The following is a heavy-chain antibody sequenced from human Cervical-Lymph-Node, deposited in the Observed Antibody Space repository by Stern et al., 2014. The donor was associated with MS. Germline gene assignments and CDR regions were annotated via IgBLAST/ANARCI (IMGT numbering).Heavy chain of an antibody. J-gene: IGHJ3*02. Sequence: QVQLVESGAEVKKPGASVKVSCKASGYTFTGYYMHWVLQAPGHGLECMGWMNPSSGGTKYAQKFQGRVTMTRDTSITTAYMELSRLRSDDTAMYYCARGDRFNEYDAFNIWGQGTTVTVSS. CDR3: ARGDRFNEYDAFNI. CDR1: GYTFTGYY. CDR2: MNPSSGGT. V-gene: IGHV1-2*02. D-gene: IGHD1-1*01.